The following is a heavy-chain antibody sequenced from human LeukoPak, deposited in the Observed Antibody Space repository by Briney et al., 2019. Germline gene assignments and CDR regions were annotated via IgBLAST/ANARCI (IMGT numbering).Heavy chain of an antibody. CDR1: GGSFSGYY. D-gene: IGHD1-20*01. J-gene: IGHJ4*02. V-gene: IGHV4-34*01. CDR2: INYSGST. Sequence: SETLSLTCAVYGGSFSGYYWSWIRQPPGKGLEWIGEINYSGSTKYLPSLKSRVTISVDTSKNQFSLNLSSVTAADTAVYYCARELTGTTTFDYWGERTLLTVSS. CDR3: ARELTGTTTFDY.